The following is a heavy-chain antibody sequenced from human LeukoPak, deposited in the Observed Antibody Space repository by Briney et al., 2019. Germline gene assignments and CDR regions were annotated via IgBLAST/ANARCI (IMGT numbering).Heavy chain of an antibody. Sequence: KTSETPSLTCTVSGGSVSSGSYYWSWIGQPPGNGLEWIGYIYYSGSTNYNPSLKSRVTISVDTSKNQFSLKLSSVTAADTAVYYCARGKSHAGNSIHWGQGTLVTVSS. CDR2: IYYSGST. V-gene: IGHV4-61*01. J-gene: IGHJ4*02. CDR1: GGSVSSGSYY. D-gene: IGHD4-23*01. CDR3: ARGKSHAGNSIH.